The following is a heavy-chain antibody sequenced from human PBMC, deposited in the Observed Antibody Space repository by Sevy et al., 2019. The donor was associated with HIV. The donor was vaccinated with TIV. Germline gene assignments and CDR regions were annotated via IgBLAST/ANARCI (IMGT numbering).Heavy chain of an antibody. Sequence: GGSLRLSCAASGFTFSSHWMHWVRQAPGKGLVWVSRINTDGSSTIYADSVKGRITISRDNAKNMLYLQMNGLRAEDTAVYYCAKGITMMLLVLDAIDIWGQGTMVTVSS. V-gene: IGHV3-74*01. CDR2: INTDGSST. CDR1: GFTFSSHW. CDR3: AKGITMMLLVLDAIDI. J-gene: IGHJ3*02. D-gene: IGHD3-22*01.